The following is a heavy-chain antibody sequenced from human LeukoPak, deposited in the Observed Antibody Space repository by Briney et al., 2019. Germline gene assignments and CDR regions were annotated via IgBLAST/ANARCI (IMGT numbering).Heavy chain of an antibody. D-gene: IGHD5-18*01. CDR3: AKGGYSYGYERVYFDY. CDR2: ISWDGGNK. V-gene: IGHV3-43*01. J-gene: IGHJ4*02. CDR1: GFMFEDYS. Sequence: GGSLRLSCAASGFMFEDYSMHWVRQAPGKGLEWVSVISWDGGNKYYADSVKGRFTISRDNSKNTLYLQMNSLRAEDTAVYYCAKGGYSYGYERVYFDYWGQGTLVTVSS.